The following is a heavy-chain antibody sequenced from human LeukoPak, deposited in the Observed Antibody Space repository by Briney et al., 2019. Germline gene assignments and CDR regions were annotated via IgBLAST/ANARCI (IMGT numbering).Heavy chain of an antibody. CDR3: AKDLSSSGKYYSPNFDS. Sequence: PGGSLRLSCVASGFTFDDYGMHWVRQAPGKGLEWVSGISSNTRSIGYADSVKGRFTISRDNAKNSLYLQMTSPRAEDTALYYCAKDLSSSGKYYSPNFDSRGQGTLVTVSS. J-gene: IGHJ4*02. V-gene: IGHV3-9*01. CDR2: ISSNTRSI. CDR1: GFTFDDYG. D-gene: IGHD3-10*01.